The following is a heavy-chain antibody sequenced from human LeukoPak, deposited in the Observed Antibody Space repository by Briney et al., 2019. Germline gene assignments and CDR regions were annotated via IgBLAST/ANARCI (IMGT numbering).Heavy chain of an antibody. D-gene: IGHD2-2*01. V-gene: IGHV3-66*02. CDR1: GFTVSSNY. CDR3: ARVDCSSTSCYYLNYMDV. Sequence: GGSLRLSCAASGFTVSSNYMSWVRQAPGKGLEWVSVIYNGGSTYYADSVKGRFTISRDNSKNTLYLQMDSLRAEDTAVYYCARVDCSSTSCYYLNYMDVWGKGTTVTVSS. CDR2: IYNGGST. J-gene: IGHJ6*03.